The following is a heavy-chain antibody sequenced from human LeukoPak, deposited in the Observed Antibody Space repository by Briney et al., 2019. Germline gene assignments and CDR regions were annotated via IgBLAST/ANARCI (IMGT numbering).Heavy chain of an antibody. CDR3: ARRMSSAVDDAFDI. CDR2: INPNSGGT. D-gene: IGHD6-19*01. Sequence: ASVKVSCKASGYTFTGYYMHWVRQAPGQGLEWMGWINPNSGGTNYAQKFQGRVTMTRDTSISTAYMELSRLRSDDTAVYYCARRMSSAVDDAFDIWGQGTMVTVSS. J-gene: IGHJ3*02. V-gene: IGHV1-2*02. CDR1: GYTFTGYY.